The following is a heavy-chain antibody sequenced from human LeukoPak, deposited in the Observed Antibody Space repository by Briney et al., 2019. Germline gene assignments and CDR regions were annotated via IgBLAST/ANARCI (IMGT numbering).Heavy chain of an antibody. V-gene: IGHV4-39*07. Sequence: PSETLSFTCTVSGGSISSSSYYWGWIRQPPGKGLEWIGSIYYSGSTYYNPSLKSRVTISVDTSKNQFSLKLSSVTAADTAVYYCARGPLTTVSDYWGLGTLVTVSS. D-gene: IGHD4-17*01. CDR1: GGSISSSSYY. CDR2: IYYSGST. J-gene: IGHJ4*02. CDR3: ARGPLTTVSDY.